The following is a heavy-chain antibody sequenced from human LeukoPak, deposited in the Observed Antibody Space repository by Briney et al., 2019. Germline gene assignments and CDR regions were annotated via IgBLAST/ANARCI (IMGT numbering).Heavy chain of an antibody. CDR1: GFTFSSYG. D-gene: IGHD2-15*01. V-gene: IGHV3-30*18. Sequence: GGSLRLSCAASGFTFSSYGMHWVRQAPGKGLEWVAFISYDGSNKYYADSVKGRFTISRDNSKNTLYLQMNNLRADDTAVYYCAKARYDGEVMIAATDYWGQGTLVTVSS. CDR2: ISYDGSNK. J-gene: IGHJ4*02. CDR3: AKARYDGEVMIAATDY.